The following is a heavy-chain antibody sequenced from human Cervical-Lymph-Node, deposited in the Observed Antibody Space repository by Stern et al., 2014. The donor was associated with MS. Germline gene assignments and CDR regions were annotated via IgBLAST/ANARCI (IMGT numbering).Heavy chain of an antibody. CDR2: INPSGGNT. J-gene: IGHJ4*02. V-gene: IGHV1-46*03. CDR3: ASGYSSSWYGYPLEY. CDR1: GYTFTSYY. Sequence: QMQLVQSGAEVKKPGASVKVSCKASGYTFTSYYMHWVRQAPGQGLEWMGLINPSGGNTNYAQKFQGRVTLTRDTSTSTVYMELSSLRSEDAAVYYCASGYSSSWYGYPLEYWGQGTLVTVSS. D-gene: IGHD6-13*01.